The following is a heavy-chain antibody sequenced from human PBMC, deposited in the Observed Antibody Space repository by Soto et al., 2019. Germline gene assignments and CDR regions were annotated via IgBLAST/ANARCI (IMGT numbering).Heavy chain of an antibody. Sequence: PGGSLRLSCAASGFTFSNAWMSWVRQAPGKGLEWVGRIKSKTDGGTTDYAAPVKGRFTISRDDSKNTLYLQMNSLKTEDTAVYYCTTGITGTRAPIAPVTDYWGQGTLVTVSS. CDR1: GFTFSNAW. D-gene: IGHD1-7*01. V-gene: IGHV3-15*01. J-gene: IGHJ4*02. CDR2: IKSKTDGGTT. CDR3: TTGITGTRAPIAPVTDY.